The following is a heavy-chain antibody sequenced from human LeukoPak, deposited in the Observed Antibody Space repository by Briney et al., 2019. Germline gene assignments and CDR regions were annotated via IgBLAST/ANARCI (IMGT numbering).Heavy chain of an antibody. Sequence: SETLSLTCTVSGGSISSGSYYWSWIRQPAGKGLEWIGRIYTSGGTNYNPSLKSRVTISVDTSKNQFSLKLNSVTAADTAVYYCARAIKLGIWQYRYFDLWGRGTLVTVSS. CDR3: ARAIKLGIWQYRYFDL. J-gene: IGHJ2*01. CDR1: GGSISSGSYY. CDR2: IYTSGGT. V-gene: IGHV4-61*02. D-gene: IGHD7-27*01.